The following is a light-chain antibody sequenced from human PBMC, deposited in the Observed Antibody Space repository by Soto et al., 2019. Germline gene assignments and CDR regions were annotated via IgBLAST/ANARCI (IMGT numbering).Light chain of an antibody. J-gene: IGLJ2*01. Sequence: QSALTQPASVSGSPGQSITISCTGTSSDIGGYNYVSWYQQHSGKAPKLMIYDVSNRPSGVSNRFSGSKSGNTASLAISGLKAEDEADYYCSSYTSSSSLLGGGTKLTVL. CDR1: SSDIGGYNY. CDR3: SSYTSSSSL. CDR2: DVS. V-gene: IGLV2-14*03.